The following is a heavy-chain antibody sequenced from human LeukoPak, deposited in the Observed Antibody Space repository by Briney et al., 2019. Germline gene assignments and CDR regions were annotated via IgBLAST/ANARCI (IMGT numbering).Heavy chain of an antibody. CDR1: GFTFSTYA. CDR3: AKDGGEYYDILTGYYPRLYYMDV. Sequence: GGTLRLSCVASGFTFSTYAMSWVRQAPGKGPEWVSAISGSGGSTYYADSVKGRFTISRDNSKNTLYLQMNSLRAEDTAVYYCAKDGGEYYDILTGYYPRLYYMDVWGKGTTVTISS. D-gene: IGHD3-9*01. V-gene: IGHV3-23*01. CDR2: ISGSGGST. J-gene: IGHJ6*03.